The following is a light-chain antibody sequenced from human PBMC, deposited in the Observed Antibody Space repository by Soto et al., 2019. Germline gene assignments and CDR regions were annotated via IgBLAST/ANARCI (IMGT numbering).Light chain of an antibody. CDR1: QSLLHSDGKTY. CDR2: EFS. Sequence: DIVMTQTPLSLSVTPGQPASISCTSSQSLLHSDGKTYLYWYLQKPGQPPQLLVYEFSNRFCGVLAWFSDRGSGKDLSIKISRVEAKDVGAYYRMTSIQMPPISVGGGPTLEIK. V-gene: IGKV2D-29*01. J-gene: IGKJ4*01. CDR3: MTSIQMPPIS.